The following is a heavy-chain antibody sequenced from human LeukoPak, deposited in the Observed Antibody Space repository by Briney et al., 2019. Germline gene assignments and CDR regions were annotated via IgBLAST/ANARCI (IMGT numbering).Heavy chain of an antibody. CDR2: IYTSGGT. D-gene: IGHD6-19*01. J-gene: IGHJ6*02. CDR3: ARDPLAVAGISYGVDV. CDR1: GVSISSGSYY. V-gene: IGHV4-61*02. Sequence: PSETLSLTCTVSGVSISSGSYYWRWVRQPAGKGLEWIVRIYTSGGTNYNPSLKSRVTISVDTSKNQFSLKLSSVTAADTAVYYCARDPLAVAGISYGVDVWGQGTTVTVSS.